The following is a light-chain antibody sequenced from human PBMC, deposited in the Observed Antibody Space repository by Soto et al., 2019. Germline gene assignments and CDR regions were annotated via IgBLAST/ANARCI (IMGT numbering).Light chain of an antibody. J-gene: IGLJ1*01. CDR1: RSNIGAAYG. Sequence: QPVLTQPPSVSGAPGQRVTISCTGGRSNIGAAYGVHWYQHLPGTAPKLLIYDDSNRPSGVPDRFSGSKSGTSASLDITGLQAEDEADYYCQSYDSSLSGVYVFGTGTKLTVL. CDR3: QSYDSSLSGVYV. V-gene: IGLV1-40*01. CDR2: DDS.